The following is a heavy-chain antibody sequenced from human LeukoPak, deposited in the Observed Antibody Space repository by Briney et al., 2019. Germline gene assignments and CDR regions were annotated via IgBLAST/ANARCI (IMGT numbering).Heavy chain of an antibody. Sequence: GGSLRLSCTASGFIFKSYDMHWFRQAPGKGLEWVAPIRREGSDRYADSVKGRFAISRDNSDKMVYLQMNSLRVEDTAVYYCARAGTQQWLLYVGVYWGQGTPVTVSS. CDR3: ARAGTQQWLLYVGVY. J-gene: IGHJ4*02. V-gene: IGHV3-30*02. D-gene: IGHD6-19*01. CDR2: IRREGSDR. CDR1: GFIFKSYD.